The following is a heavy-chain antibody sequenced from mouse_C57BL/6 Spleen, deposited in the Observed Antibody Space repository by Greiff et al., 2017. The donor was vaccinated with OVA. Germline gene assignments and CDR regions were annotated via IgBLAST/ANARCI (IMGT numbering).Heavy chain of an antibody. CDR1: GFTFSDYG. Sequence: EVMLVESGGGLVQPGGSLKLSCAASGFTFSDYGMAWVRQAPRKGPEWVAFISNLAYSIYYADTVTGRFTISRENAKNTLYLEMSSLRSEDTAMYYCASRGDDYDVAMDYWGQGTSVTVSS. J-gene: IGHJ4*01. CDR2: ISNLAYSI. D-gene: IGHD2-4*01. V-gene: IGHV5-15*01. CDR3: ASRGDDYDVAMDY.